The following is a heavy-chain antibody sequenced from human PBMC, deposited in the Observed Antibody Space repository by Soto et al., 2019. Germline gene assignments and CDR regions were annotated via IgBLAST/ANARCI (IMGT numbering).Heavy chain of an antibody. CDR3: ASWWKEAGIGGNYYYGMDV. CDR2: IMPIFGRA. J-gene: IGHJ6*02. V-gene: IGHV1-69*12. Sequence: QVQLVQSGAEVKKPGSSVKVSCKASGGTFSNYAFSWVRQAPGQGLEWLGGIMPIFGRADYAQKFRGRVTLTADXSXTXAXLGLGSLRSEDTAFYYCASWWKEAGIGGNYYYGMDVWGQGTTVTVSS. D-gene: IGHD6-19*01. CDR1: GGTFSNYA.